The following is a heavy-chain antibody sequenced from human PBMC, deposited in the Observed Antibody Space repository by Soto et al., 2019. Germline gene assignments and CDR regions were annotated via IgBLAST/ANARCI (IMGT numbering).Heavy chain of an antibody. CDR3: ARDGYGDFNGLDY. V-gene: IGHV3-33*01. D-gene: IGHD4-17*01. Sequence: GGSLRLSCAASGFTFSSYGMHWVRQAPGKGLEWVAVIWYDGSNKYYADSVKGRSTISRDNSKNTLYLQMNSLRAEDTAVYYCARDGYGDFNGLDYWGQGTLVTVSS. CDR2: IWYDGSNK. CDR1: GFTFSSYG. J-gene: IGHJ4*02.